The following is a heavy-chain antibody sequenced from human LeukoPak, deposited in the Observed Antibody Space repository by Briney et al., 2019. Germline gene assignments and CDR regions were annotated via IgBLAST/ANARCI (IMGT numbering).Heavy chain of an antibody. CDR3: ARDSLYTAIDY. D-gene: IGHD5-18*01. Sequence: GGSLRLSCAASGFTFSSYGITCVRQAPGKGLEWVSSISSSSSYIYYADSVKGRFTISRDNAKNSLYLQMNSLRAEDTAVYYCARDSLYTAIDYWGQGTLVTVSS. J-gene: IGHJ4*02. CDR1: GFTFSSYG. CDR2: ISSSSSYI. V-gene: IGHV3-21*01.